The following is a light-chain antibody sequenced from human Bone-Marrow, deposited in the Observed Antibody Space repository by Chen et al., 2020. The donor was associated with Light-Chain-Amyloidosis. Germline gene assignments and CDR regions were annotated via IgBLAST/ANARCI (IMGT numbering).Light chain of an antibody. CDR1: SSDVGNYNL. J-gene: IGLJ2*01. CDR2: EVN. Sequence: QSALTQPASVSGSPGQSLTISCPGSSSDVGNYNLVSWYQQHPGKAPKLMIFEVNKRPSGVSNRFSGSKSGNTASLTISGLLAEDEADYHCGSYAGSNTVVFGGGTKLTVL. V-gene: IGLV2-23*02. CDR3: GSYAGSNTVV.